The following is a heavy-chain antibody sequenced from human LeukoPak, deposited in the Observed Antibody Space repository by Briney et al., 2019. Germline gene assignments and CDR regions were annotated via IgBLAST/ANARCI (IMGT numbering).Heavy chain of an antibody. D-gene: IGHD2-2*01. CDR3: ARDRLGYCSSTSCQIHYYYHYGMDV. CDR2: IIPILGIA. V-gene: IGHV1-69*04. CDR1: GGTFSSYA. Sequence: SVKVSCKASGGTFSSYAISWVRQAPGQGLEWMGRIIPILGIANYAQKFQGRVTITADKSTSTAYMELSSLRSEDTAVYYCARDRLGYCSSTSCQIHYYYHYGMDVWGQGTTVTVSS. J-gene: IGHJ6*02.